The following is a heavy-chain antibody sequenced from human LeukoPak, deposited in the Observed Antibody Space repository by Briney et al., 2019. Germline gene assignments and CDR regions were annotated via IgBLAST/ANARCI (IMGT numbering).Heavy chain of an antibody. CDR3: AKQRVAAAGPNWFDP. V-gene: IGHV3-23*01. Sequence: PGGSLRLSCAASGFTFSSNAMSWVRQAPAKGLEWDSAISGSGGSTYYADSVKGRFTISRDNSKNTLYLQMNSLRAEDTAVYYCAKQRVAAAGPNWFDPRGQGTLVTVSS. J-gene: IGHJ5*02. CDR2: ISGSGGST. D-gene: IGHD6-13*01. CDR1: GFTFSSNA.